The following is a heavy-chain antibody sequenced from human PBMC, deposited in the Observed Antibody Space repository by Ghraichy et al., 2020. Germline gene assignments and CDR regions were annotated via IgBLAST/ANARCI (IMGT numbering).Heavy chain of an antibody. D-gene: IGHD3-22*01. Sequence: SEILSLTCAVYVDSFSGYFWNWIRQPPGKGLEWIGEVSQSGSTNYNPSLKGRVTISIDTSKNQFSLKLRSVTAADTATYYCARYKTTVIANSFDLWGHGTLVTVS. V-gene: IGHV4-34*01. CDR3: ARYKTTVIANSFDL. CDR2: VSQSGST. J-gene: IGHJ2*01. CDR1: VDSFSGYF.